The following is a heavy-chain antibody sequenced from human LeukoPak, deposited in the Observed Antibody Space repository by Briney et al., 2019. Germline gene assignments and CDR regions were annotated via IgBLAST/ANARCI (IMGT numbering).Heavy chain of an antibody. CDR3: AQKGGTDH. D-gene: IGHD2-15*01. CDR2: ISSTSSAI. J-gene: IGHJ4*02. CDR1: GFTFSRFG. V-gene: IGHV3-48*02. Sequence: GGSLRLSCAASGFTFSRFGMNWVRQALGKGLEWISYISSTSSAISYADSVKGRFTISRDNAKNSLYLQMSSLRDEDTAVYYCAQKGGTDHWGQGTLVTVSS.